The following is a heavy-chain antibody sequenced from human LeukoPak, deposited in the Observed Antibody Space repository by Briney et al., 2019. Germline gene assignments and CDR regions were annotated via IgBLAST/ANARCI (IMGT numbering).Heavy chain of an antibody. CDR2: ISWNSGSI. CDR3: EKDIEKGGFGEPEDAFDI. D-gene: IGHD3-10*01. V-gene: IGHV3-9*01. J-gene: IGHJ3*02. Sequence: GGSLRLSCAASGFTFDDYAMHWVRQAPGKGLEWVSGISWNSGSIGYADSVKGRFTITRDNAKNSLYLQMNSLRAEDTALYYCEKDIEKGGFGEPEDAFDIWGQGTMVTVSS. CDR1: GFTFDDYA.